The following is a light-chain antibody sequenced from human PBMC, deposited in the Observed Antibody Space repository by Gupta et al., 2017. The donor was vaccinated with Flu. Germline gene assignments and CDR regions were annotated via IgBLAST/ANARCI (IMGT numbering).Light chain of an antibody. CDR3: QQSTRLPFT. Sequence: FPSPPPNADSTIPCSACPDISSSLNWSPQKPGQSPRLLLQYVSNHASGVPSRFSGSGSGTDFTLTISSVEAADDGTYYCQQSTRLPFTFGHGTQVY. J-gene: IGKJ3*01. CDR1: PDISSS. V-gene: IGKV6-21*01. CDR2: YVS.